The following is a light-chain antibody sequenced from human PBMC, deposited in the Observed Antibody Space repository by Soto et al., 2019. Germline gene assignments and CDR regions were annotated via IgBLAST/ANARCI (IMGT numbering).Light chain of an antibody. CDR3: QSYDSRLSGYV. Sequence: QSGLTQPPSVSGAPGQRVTISCTGSSSNIGAGYDVHWYQQLPGTAPKLLIYGNSNRPSGVPDRVSGSKSGTSASLAITGLQAEDEADYYCQSYDSRLSGYVFGTGTKVTVL. V-gene: IGLV1-40*01. CDR1: SSNIGAGYD. J-gene: IGLJ1*01. CDR2: GNS.